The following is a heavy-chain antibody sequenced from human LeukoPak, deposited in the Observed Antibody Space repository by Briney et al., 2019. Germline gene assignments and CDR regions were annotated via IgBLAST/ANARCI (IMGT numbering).Heavy chain of an antibody. J-gene: IGHJ6*02. Sequence: GGSLRLSCAASGFTFGSYSMNWVRQAPGMGLEWVSYISSSSSTIYYADSVKGRFTISRDNAKNSLYLQMNSLRAEDTAVYFCARDWGIAAVYYYGMDVWGQGTTVTVSS. D-gene: IGHD6-13*01. CDR3: ARDWGIAAVYYYGMDV. CDR2: ISSSSSTI. V-gene: IGHV3-48*04. CDR1: GFTFGSYS.